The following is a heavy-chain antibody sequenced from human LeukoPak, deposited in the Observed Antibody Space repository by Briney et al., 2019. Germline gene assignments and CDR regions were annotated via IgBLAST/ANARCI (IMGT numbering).Heavy chain of an antibody. V-gene: IGHV1-18*01. J-gene: IGHJ6*03. CDR2: FSAYNGNT. CDR1: GYTFTSYG. D-gene: IGHD1-1*01. Sequence: ASVTVSCKASGYTFTSYGISWVRQAPGQGLEWMGWFSAYNGNTNYAQKLQGRVTMTTDTSTSTAYMELRSLRSDDTAVYYCARRSAVQLERRPRSYYYYYMDVWGKGTTVTVSS. CDR3: ARRSAVQLERRPRSYYYYYMDV.